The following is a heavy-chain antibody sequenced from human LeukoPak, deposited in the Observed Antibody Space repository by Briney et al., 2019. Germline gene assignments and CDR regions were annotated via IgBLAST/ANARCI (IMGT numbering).Heavy chain of an antibody. CDR3: ARDVSQARFDP. CDR1: SGSISSYY. Sequence: PSETLSLTCTVSSGSISSYYWSWIRQPPGKGLEWIGYIYYSGSTNYNPSLKSRVTISVDTSKNQFSLKLSSVTAADTAVYYCARDVSQARFDPWGQGTLVTVSS. V-gene: IGHV4-59*01. CDR2: IYYSGST. J-gene: IGHJ5*02.